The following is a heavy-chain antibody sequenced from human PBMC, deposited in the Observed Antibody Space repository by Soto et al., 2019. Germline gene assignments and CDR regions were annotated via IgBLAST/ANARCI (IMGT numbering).Heavy chain of an antibody. Sequence: SETLSLTCTVSGGSISSYYWSWIRQPPGKGLEWIGYIYYSGSTNYNPSLKSRVTISVDTSKNQFSLKLSSVTAADTAVYYCASYYYDSSGYYDYWGQGTLVTVSS. D-gene: IGHD3-22*01. V-gene: IGHV4-59*08. CDR2: IYYSGST. J-gene: IGHJ4*02. CDR1: GGSISSYY. CDR3: ASYYYDSSGYYDY.